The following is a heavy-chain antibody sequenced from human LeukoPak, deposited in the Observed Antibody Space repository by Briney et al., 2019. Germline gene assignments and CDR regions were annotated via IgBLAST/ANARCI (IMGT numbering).Heavy chain of an antibody. CDR1: GFTFDDYA. Sequence: GGSLRLSCAASGFTFDDYAMHWVRQAPGKGLEWVSGISWNSGSIGYADSVKGRFTISRDNAKNSLYLQMNSLRAEDTAVYYCARVGGSGNPLMDYWGQGTLVTVSS. CDR2: ISWNSGSI. D-gene: IGHD3-10*01. CDR3: ARVGGSGNPLMDY. J-gene: IGHJ4*02. V-gene: IGHV3-9*01.